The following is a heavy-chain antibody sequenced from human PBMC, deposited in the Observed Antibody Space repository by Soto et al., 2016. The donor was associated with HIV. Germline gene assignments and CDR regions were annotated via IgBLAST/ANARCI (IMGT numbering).Heavy chain of an antibody. D-gene: IGHD6-19*01. J-gene: IGHJ4*02. CDR2: ISWNSGNR. V-gene: IGHV3-9*01. Sequence: EVQLVESGGGLVQPGRSLRLSCAASGFTFDAYAMHWVRQAPGKGLEWVSGISWNSGNRGYADSVKGRFTISRDNAKNSLYLQMNSLRPEDTAFYYCVKDNSGWYYLDYWGQGTLVTVSS. CDR3: VKDNSGWYYLDY. CDR1: GFTFDAYA.